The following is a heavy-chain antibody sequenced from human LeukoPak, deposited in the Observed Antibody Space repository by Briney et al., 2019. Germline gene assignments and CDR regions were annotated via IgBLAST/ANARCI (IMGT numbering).Heavy chain of an antibody. CDR1: GYTFTSYA. Sequence: ASVKVSCKASGYTFTSYAMNWVRQAPGPGLEWMGWINTNTGNPAYAQGFTGRFVFSLDTSVSTAYLQISSLKAEDTAVYYCARGTLEPPTPFQHWGQGTLVTVSS. CDR3: ARGTLEPPTPFQH. V-gene: IGHV7-4-1*02. J-gene: IGHJ1*01. D-gene: IGHD1-1*01. CDR2: INTNTGNP.